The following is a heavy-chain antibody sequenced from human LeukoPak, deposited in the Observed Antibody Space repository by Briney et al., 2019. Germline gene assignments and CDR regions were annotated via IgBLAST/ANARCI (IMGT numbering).Heavy chain of an antibody. Sequence: GGSLRLSCAASGFTFRSYSMNWVRQAPGKGLEWVSSIISSSTYIYYADSVKGRFIISRDNAKNSLYLQMNSLRAEDTAVYYCARPHPRTVFGVFSYYYGMDVWGQGTTVTVSS. CDR2: IISSSTYI. CDR1: GFTFRSYS. V-gene: IGHV3-21*01. D-gene: IGHD3-3*01. CDR3: ARPHPRTVFGVFSYYYGMDV. J-gene: IGHJ6*02.